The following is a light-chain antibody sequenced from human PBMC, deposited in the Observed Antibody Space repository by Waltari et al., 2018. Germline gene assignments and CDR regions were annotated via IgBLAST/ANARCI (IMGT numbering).Light chain of an antibody. Sequence: DIQMTQFPSSLSASVGDRVTIACHASHDITNYLNWYQQTIGRAPKLLIYDASNLETGVSSRFSGSGSGTNFTFVISSLQPEDIATYYCQQSDGLPRTFGQGTQVEIK. V-gene: IGKV1-33*01. J-gene: IGKJ2*01. CDR1: HDITNY. CDR2: DAS. CDR3: QQSDGLPRT.